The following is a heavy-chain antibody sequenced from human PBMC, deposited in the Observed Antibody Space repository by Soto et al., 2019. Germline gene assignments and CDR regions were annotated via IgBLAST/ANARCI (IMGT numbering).Heavy chain of an antibody. CDR3: ARQAKIGDRSQFYFDS. Sequence: QVHLVESGGDVVQPGRSLRLSCAASGFTFSFYAMHWVRQAPGKGLEWVAVISYNGRNKHYVDSVKGRFTISRDNSQDTLYLQMDSLRPADTAVYYCARQAKIGDRSQFYFDSWGQGTLVTVSS. D-gene: IGHD3-16*01. J-gene: IGHJ4*02. V-gene: IGHV3-30*04. CDR1: GFTFSFYA. CDR2: ISYNGRNK.